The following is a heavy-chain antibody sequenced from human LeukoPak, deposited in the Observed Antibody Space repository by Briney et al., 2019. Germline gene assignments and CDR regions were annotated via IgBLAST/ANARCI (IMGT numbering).Heavy chain of an antibody. D-gene: IGHD3-16*01. J-gene: IGHJ6*03. Sequence: SETLSLTCTVSGGSISSGSYYWSWIRQPAGKGLEWIGRIYTSGSTNYNPSLKSRVTISVDTSKNQFSLKLSSVTAADTAVYYCARGRLGFLYYYYYMDVWGKRTTVTVSS. CDR1: GGSISSGSYY. CDR3: ARGRLGFLYYYYYMDV. V-gene: IGHV4-61*02. CDR2: IYTSGST.